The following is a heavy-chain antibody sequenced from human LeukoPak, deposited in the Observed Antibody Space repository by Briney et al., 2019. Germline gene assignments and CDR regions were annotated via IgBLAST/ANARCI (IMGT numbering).Heavy chain of an antibody. CDR2: ISYDGSIE. J-gene: IGHJ4*02. V-gene: IGHV3-30-3*01. Sequence: GTSLRLSCAASGFIFSTFAMYWVRQAPGKGLEWVAAISYDGSIEYYADSVKGRFTISRDNSKNTLLLQMNSLRVEDTAVYSCARGSPPDYWGLGTLVTVSS. CDR1: GFIFSTFA. CDR3: ARGSPPDY.